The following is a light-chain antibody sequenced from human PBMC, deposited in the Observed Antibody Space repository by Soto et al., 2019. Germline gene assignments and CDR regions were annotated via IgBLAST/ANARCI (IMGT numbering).Light chain of an antibody. CDR1: SSNIGNNY. J-gene: IGLJ2*01. Sequence: QSVLTQPPSVSAAPGQKVTISCSGSSSNIGNNYVSWYQQLPGTAPKLLIYDHNKRPSGIPDRVSGSKTGTSATLGITGRQTGDEANYYCGTWDSSLSVGVFGGGTKLTVL. V-gene: IGLV1-51*01. CDR2: DHN. CDR3: GTWDSSLSVGV.